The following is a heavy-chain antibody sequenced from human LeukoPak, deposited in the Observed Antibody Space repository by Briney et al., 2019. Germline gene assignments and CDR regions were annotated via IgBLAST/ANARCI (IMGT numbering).Heavy chain of an antibody. CDR1: GGSFSGYY. Sequence: PSETLSLTCAVYGGSFSGYYWSWIRQPPGKGLEWIGEINHSGSTNYTPSLKSRVTISVDTSKNQFSLKLSSVTAADTAVYYCARGRFELRFWSGYHSPWFDPWGQGTLVTVSS. CDR2: INHSGST. J-gene: IGHJ5*02. V-gene: IGHV4-34*01. CDR3: ARGRFELRFWSGYHSPWFDP. D-gene: IGHD3-3*01.